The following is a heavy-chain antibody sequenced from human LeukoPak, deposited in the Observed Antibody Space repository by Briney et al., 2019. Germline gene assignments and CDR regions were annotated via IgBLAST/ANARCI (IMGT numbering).Heavy chain of an antibody. Sequence: SETLSLTCDVSGYSINNNYYWGWIRQPPGKGLEWIGSLYHSGDTYYNPSLKSRLTMSVDTSKNQFSLKLSSVTAADTAVYYCARIERAGGCYFDFWGHGTLVTVSS. CDR2: LYHSGDT. CDR1: GYSINNNYY. V-gene: IGHV4-38-2*01. CDR3: ARIERAGGCYFDF. J-gene: IGHJ2*01. D-gene: IGHD5-24*01.